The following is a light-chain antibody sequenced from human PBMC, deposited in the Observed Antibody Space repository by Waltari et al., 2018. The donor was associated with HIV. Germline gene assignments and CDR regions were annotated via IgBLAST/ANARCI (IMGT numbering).Light chain of an antibody. V-gene: IGLV2-8*01. CDR1: NSDISDYNY. J-gene: IGLJ2*01. CDR2: EVT. Sequence: GANSDISDYNYVSWYQQHSDRPPKLIIFEVTKRPSGVPDRFSGSKSGNTASLFVSGLQPEDEATYFCSSFAGTHKLFGGGTKLTVL. CDR3: SSFAGTHKL.